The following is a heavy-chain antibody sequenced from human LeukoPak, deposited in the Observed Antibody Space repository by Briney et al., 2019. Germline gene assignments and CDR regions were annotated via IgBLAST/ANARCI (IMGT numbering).Heavy chain of an antibody. CDR1: GGSISSYY. V-gene: IGHV4-59*01. CDR2: IYYSGST. Sequence: KTSETLSLTCTVSGGSISSYYWSWIRQPPGKGLEWIGYIYYSGSTNYNPSLKSRVTISVDTSKNQFSLKLSSVTAADTAVYYCARGVAAAVDWFDPWGQGTLVTVSS. CDR3: ARGVAAAVDWFDP. D-gene: IGHD6-13*01. J-gene: IGHJ5*02.